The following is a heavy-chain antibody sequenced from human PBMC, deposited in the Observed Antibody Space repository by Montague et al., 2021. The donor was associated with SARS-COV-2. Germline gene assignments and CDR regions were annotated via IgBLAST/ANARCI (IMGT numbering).Heavy chain of an antibody. J-gene: IGHJ5*02. CDR3: ARFFRVGTSSAFDH. V-gene: IGHV4-59*08. Sequence: SETLSLTCTVSGASIMGYHWSWVRKPPGRGLEWIGDVRDSGTTNYSPSLNNRITISIDTSKAQFSLILTSVDAADTAVYYCARFFRVGTSSAFDHWGQGILVTVSS. D-gene: IGHD3-10*01. CDR2: VRDSGTT. CDR1: GASIMGYH.